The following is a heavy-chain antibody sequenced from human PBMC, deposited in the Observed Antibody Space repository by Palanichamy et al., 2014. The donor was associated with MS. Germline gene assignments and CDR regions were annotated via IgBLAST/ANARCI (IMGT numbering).Heavy chain of an antibody. CDR1: GGTFSSYA. CDR3: ARDQYRVPGALYYYGMDV. J-gene: IGHJ6*02. D-gene: IGHD7-27*01. CDR2: IIPIFGTA. Sequence: QVQLVQSGAEVKKPGSSVKVSCKASGGTFSSYAISWVRQAPGQGLEWMGGIIPIFGTANYAQKFQGRVTITADKSTSTAYMELSSLRSEDTAVYYCARDQYRVPGALYYYGMDVWGQGTTVTVSS. V-gene: IGHV1-69*06.